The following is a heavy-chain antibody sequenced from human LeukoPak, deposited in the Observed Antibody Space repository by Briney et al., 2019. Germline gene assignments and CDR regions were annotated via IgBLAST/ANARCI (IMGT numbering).Heavy chain of an antibody. CDR3: ARERSYDYVWGSCRLWDY. CDR2: ISAYNGNT. CDR1: GYTFTSYG. J-gene: IGHJ4*02. V-gene: IGHV1-18*01. D-gene: IGHD3-16*02. Sequence: ASVKVSCKASGYTFTSYGISWVRQAPGQGLEWMGWISAYNGNTNYAQKLQGRVTMTTDTSTSTAYMELRSLRSDDTAVYYCARERSYDYVWGSCRLWDYWGQGTLVTVSS.